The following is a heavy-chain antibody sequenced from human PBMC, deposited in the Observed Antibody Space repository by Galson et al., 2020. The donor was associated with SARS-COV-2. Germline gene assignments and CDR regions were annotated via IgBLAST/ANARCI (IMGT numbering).Heavy chain of an antibody. V-gene: IGHV4-39*02. CDR1: GDSISNTGYF. D-gene: IGHD2-21*01. CDR2: IHYSGTT. CDR3: ARSVVERRNVAYFDS. J-gene: IGHJ4*02. Sequence: SETLSLTCNVSGDSISNTGYFWGWIRQPPGKGLEWIGSIHYSGTTYYNPSLKRRATVSADTSRDHFSLDLRSLTVADTAVYYCARSVVERRNVAYFDSWGQGLLVTVTS.